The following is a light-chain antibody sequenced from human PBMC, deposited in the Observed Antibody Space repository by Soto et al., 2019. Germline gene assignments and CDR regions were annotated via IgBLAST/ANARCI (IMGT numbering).Light chain of an antibody. Sequence: DIQMTQSPSTLSASVGDRVTITCRASQSINDWLAWFQQRPGKAPKLLIYKASSLESGVPSRFSGSGSATEFTLTISSLQPDDFATYYCQQYNTYPWTFGQGTKVEIK. J-gene: IGKJ1*01. CDR2: KAS. CDR1: QSINDW. CDR3: QQYNTYPWT. V-gene: IGKV1-5*03.